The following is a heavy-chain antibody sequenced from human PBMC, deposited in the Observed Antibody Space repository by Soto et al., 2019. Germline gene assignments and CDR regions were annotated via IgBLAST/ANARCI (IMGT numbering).Heavy chain of an antibody. CDR2: IWYDGSNK. CDR3: ARDRDIVPFDY. CDR1: GFTFSSYG. D-gene: IGHD2-8*01. Sequence: QVQLVESGGGVVQPGRSLRLSCAASGFTFSSYGMHWVRQAPGKGLEWVAVIWYDGSNKYYADSVKGRFTISRDNSKNTLYLQMNSLRAEDTAVYYCARDRDIVPFDYWGQGTLVTVSS. V-gene: IGHV3-33*01. J-gene: IGHJ4*02.